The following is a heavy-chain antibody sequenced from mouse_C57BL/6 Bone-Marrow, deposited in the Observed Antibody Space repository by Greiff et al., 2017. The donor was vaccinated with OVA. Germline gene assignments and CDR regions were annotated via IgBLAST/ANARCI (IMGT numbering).Heavy chain of an antibody. J-gene: IGHJ2*01. CDR3: ARYPFYYGNLYFDY. Sequence: EVMLVESGGGLVQPGGSLSLSCAASGFTFTDYYMSWVRQPPGKALEWLGFIRNKANGYTTEYSASVKGRFTISRDNSQSILYLQMNALRAEDSATYYCARYPFYYGNLYFDYWGQGTTLTVSS. CDR2: IRNKANGYTT. D-gene: IGHD2-1*01. V-gene: IGHV7-3*01. CDR1: GFTFTDYY.